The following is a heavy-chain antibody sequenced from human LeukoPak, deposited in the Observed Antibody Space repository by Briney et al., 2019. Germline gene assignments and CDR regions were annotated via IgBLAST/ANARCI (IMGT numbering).Heavy chain of an antibody. Sequence: GGSLRLSCAASGFTFSSYWMDWVRQVPGKGLVWVSRINSDESSTNYADSVKGRFTISRDNPKNTLYLQMKSLRAEDTAVYYCARDKSGTFDYWGQGTLVTVSS. D-gene: IGHD3-10*01. CDR3: ARDKSGTFDY. J-gene: IGHJ4*02. CDR2: INSDESST. CDR1: GFTFSSYW. V-gene: IGHV3-74*01.